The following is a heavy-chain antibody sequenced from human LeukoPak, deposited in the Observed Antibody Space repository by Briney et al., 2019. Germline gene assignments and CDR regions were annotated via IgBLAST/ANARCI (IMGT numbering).Heavy chain of an antibody. CDR3: ARDWYYGDYEGLDY. CDR1: GFTVSSNY. D-gene: IGHD4-17*01. Sequence: GGSLRLSCAASGFTVSSNYMSWVRQAPGKGLEWVSVIYSGGSTYYADSVKGRLTISRDNSKNTLYLQMNSLRAEDTAVYYCARDWYYGDYEGLDYWGQGTLVTVSS. J-gene: IGHJ4*02. CDR2: IYSGGST. V-gene: IGHV3-66*01.